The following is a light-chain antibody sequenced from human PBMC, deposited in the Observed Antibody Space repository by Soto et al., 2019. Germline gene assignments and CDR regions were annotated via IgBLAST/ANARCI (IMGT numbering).Light chain of an antibody. CDR1: QSVRSSY. Sequence: VVLTQSPGTLSLYPGERATLSCRASQSVRSSYVAWYQQKPGQAPRLLIYGASSRATGIPDRFSGSGSGTDFTLTITRLEPEDFAVYYCQQYGSSTFTFGPGTTVDIK. CDR2: GAS. V-gene: IGKV3-20*01. J-gene: IGKJ3*01. CDR3: QQYGSSTFT.